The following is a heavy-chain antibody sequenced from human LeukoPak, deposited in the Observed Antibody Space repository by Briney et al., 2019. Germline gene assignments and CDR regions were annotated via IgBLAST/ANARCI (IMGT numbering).Heavy chain of an antibody. J-gene: IGHJ4*02. CDR2: IWYDGSNK. V-gene: IGHV3-33*01. D-gene: IGHD6-13*01. Sequence: PGRSLRLSCAASAFTFSTYGMHWVRQAPGKGLEWVAVIWYDGSNKYYADSVKGRFTISRDNSKNTLYLQMNSLRAEDTAVYYCARGSIAAAAYDYWGQGTLVTVSS. CDR1: AFTFSTYG. CDR3: ARGSIAAAAYDY.